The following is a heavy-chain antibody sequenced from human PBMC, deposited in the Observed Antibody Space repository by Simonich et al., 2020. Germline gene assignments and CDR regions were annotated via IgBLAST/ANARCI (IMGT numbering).Heavy chain of an antibody. CDR2: IYYSGST. V-gene: IGHV4-39*01. Sequence: QLQLQESGPGLVKPSETLSLTCTVSGGSISSSSYYWGWIRHPPGKGLEWIGSIYYSGSTYYNPSLKSHVTISVDTSKNQFSLKLSSVTAADTAVYYCARHAGFAFDIWGQGTMVTVSS. J-gene: IGHJ3*02. CDR1: GGSISSSSYY. D-gene: IGHD6-13*01. CDR3: ARHAGFAFDI.